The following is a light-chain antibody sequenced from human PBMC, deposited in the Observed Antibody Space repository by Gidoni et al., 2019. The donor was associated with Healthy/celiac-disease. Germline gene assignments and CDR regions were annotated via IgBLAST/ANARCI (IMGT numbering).Light chain of an antibody. V-gene: IGKV1-39*01. CDR2: AAS. J-gene: IGKJ1*01. Sequence: DIQMTQSPSSLSASVGDRVTITCRASQNISSYLNWYQQKPGKAPKLLIYAASSLQSGVPPRCSGSGSGTDFTLTISSRQPEDFATYYCQQSYSTPQVTFGQGTKVEIK. CDR1: QNISSY. CDR3: QQSYSTPQVT.